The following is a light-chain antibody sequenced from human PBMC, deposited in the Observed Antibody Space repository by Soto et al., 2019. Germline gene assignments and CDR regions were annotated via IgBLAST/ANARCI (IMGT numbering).Light chain of an antibody. CDR1: SGHSSYI. J-gene: IGLJ3*02. CDR3: ETWDSNTHELV. CDR2: LEGSGSY. Sequence: QPVLTQSSSASASLGSSVKLTCTLSSGHSSYIIAWHQQQPGKAPRYLMKLEGSGSYNKGSGVPDRFSGSSSGADRYLTISNLQSEDEADYYCETWDSNTHELVFGGGTKLTVL. V-gene: IGLV4-60*03.